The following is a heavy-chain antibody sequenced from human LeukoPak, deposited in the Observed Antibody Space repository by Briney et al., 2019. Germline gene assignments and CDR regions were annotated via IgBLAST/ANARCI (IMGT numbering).Heavy chain of an antibody. V-gene: IGHV1-69*01. CDR1: GGTFSSYA. Sequence: ASVKVSCKASGGTFSSYAISWVRQAPGQGLEWMGGIIPIFGTANYAQKFQGRVTITADESTSTAYMELSSLRSEDTAVYYCARVQLWFYDSSGYSRAFDIWGQGTMVTVSS. J-gene: IGHJ3*02. CDR2: IIPIFGTA. D-gene: IGHD3-22*01. CDR3: ARVQLWFYDSSGYSRAFDI.